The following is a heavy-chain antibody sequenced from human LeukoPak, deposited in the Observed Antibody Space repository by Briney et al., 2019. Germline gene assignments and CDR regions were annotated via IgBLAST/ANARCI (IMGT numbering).Heavy chain of an antibody. J-gene: IGHJ4*02. CDR2: IIPIFGTA. CDR3: ARDNEDYGGNSDAY. V-gene: IGHV1-69*13. D-gene: IGHD4-23*01. CDR1: GGTFSSYA. Sequence: SVKVSCKASGGTFSSYAIRWVRQAPGQGLEWMGGIIPIFGTANYAQKFQGRVTITADESTSTAYMELSSLRSEDTAVYYCARDNEDYGGNSDAYWGQGTLVTVSS.